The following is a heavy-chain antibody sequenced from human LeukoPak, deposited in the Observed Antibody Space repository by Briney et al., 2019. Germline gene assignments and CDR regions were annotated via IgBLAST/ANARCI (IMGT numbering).Heavy chain of an antibody. CDR2: ITGSGHI. CDR1: GFTFSTYA. J-gene: IGHJ4*02. CDR3: ASQNSLYSAKWQWDY. V-gene: IGHV3-23*01. D-gene: IGHD4-23*01. Sequence: GGSLRLSCAASGFTFSTYAMTWVRQAPGKGPEWVSAITGSGHIYDADSVKGRFTISTDNSMNTLYLHMNSLRAEDTAVYYCASQNSLYSAKWQWDYWGRGTLVTVSS.